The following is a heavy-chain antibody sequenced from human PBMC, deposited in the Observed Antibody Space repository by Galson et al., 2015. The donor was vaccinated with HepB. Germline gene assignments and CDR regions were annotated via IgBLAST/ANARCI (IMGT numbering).Heavy chain of an antibody. J-gene: IGHJ5*02. Sequence: QSGAEVKKPGESLKISCKASGGTFSSYAISWVRQAPGQGLEWMGRIIPILGIANYAQKFQGRVTITADKSTSTAYMELSSLRSEDTAVYYCARSPRKDEVWFDPWGQGTLVTVSS. CDR3: ARSPRKDEVWFDP. D-gene: IGHD5-24*01. CDR2: IIPILGIA. V-gene: IGHV1-69*04. CDR1: GGTFSSYA.